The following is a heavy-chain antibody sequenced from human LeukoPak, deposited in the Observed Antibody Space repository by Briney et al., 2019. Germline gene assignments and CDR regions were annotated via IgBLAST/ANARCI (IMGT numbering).Heavy chain of an antibody. CDR3: ARDPGRWLQSYYMDV. CDR1: GYSFSGYY. Sequence: ASVKVSCKASGYSFSGYYIHWVRQAPGQGLEWMGWINPNSGDRNYVQKFQGRVTMTRDTSISTAYMELSRLRSDDTAVYYCARDPGRWLQSYYMDVWGKGTTVTVSS. V-gene: IGHV1-2*02. D-gene: IGHD5-24*01. CDR2: INPNSGDR. J-gene: IGHJ6*03.